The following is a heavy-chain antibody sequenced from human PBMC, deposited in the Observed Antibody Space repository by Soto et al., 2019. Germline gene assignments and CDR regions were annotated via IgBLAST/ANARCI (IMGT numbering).Heavy chain of an antibody. CDR2: IYTSGSK. J-gene: IGHJ5*02. D-gene: IGHD6-13*01. CDR1: GGSISSYY. V-gene: IGHV4-4*07. Sequence: WETLSRTCTVSGGSISSYYWSWIRQPAGKGLEWIGRIYTSGSKNYNPSLKSRVTMSVETSKNQFSLKLSSVTAADTAVYYRARLGSSSWTRWWFGPWGQGTLVTVSS. CDR3: ARLGSSSWTRWWFGP.